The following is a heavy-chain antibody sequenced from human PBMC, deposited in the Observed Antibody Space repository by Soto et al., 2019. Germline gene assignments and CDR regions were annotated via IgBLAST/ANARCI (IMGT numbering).Heavy chain of an antibody. CDR3: ARVPRRRSGPALYYYGMDV. V-gene: IGHV1-46*01. D-gene: IGHD3-3*01. J-gene: IGHJ6*02. CDR1: GYTFTSYY. CDR2: INPSGGST. Sequence: ASVKVSCKASGYTFTSYYIHWVRQAPGQGLEWMGIINPSGGSTSYAQKFQGRVTITADESTSTAYMELSSLRSEDTAVYYCARVPRRRSGPALYYYGMDVWGQGTTVTVSS.